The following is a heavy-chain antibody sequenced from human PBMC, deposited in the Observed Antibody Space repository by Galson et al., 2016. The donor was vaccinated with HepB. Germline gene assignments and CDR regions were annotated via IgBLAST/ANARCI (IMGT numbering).Heavy chain of an antibody. CDR2: ISGSATST. V-gene: IGHV3-23*01. D-gene: IGHD2-2*01. J-gene: IGHJ5*01. Sequence: SLRLSCAASGITFSSYAMSWVRQAPGRGLEWVSTISGSATSTYYADSVRGRFTISRDNSENTLYLQMNSLRAEDTAVYYCVNRRYSSSWYDSWGQGTLVTVSS. CDR1: GITFSSYA. CDR3: VNRRYSSSWYDS.